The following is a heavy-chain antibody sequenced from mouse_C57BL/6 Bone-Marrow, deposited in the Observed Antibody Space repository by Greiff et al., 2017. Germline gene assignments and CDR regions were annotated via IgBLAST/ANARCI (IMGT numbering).Heavy chain of an antibody. CDR2: IDPENGDT. CDR3: TCNYYWYFDV. J-gene: IGHJ1*03. V-gene: IGHV14-4*01. Sequence: EVKLQESGAELVRPGASVKLSCTASGFNIKDDYMHWVKQRPEQGLEWIGWIDPENGDTEYASKFKGKATITADTSSNTAYLQLSSLTSEDTAVYYCTCNYYWYFDVWGTGTTVTVSS. CDR1: GFNIKDDY. D-gene: IGHD2-1*01.